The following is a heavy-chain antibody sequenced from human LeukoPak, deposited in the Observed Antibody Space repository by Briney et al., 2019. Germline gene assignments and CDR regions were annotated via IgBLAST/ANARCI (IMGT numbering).Heavy chain of an antibody. D-gene: IGHD6-25*01. CDR2: MNPNSGNT. CDR1: GYTFTSYD. V-gene: IGHV1-8*03. CDR3: AREAADGWLDP. Sequence: ASVKVSCKASGYTFTSYDINWVRQATGQGLEWMGWMNPNSGNTGYAQKFQGRVTITRNTSISTACMELSSLRSEDTAVYYCAREAADGWLDPWGQGTLVTVSS. J-gene: IGHJ5*02.